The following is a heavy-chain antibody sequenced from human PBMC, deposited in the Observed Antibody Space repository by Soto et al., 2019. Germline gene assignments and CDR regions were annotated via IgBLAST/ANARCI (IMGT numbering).Heavy chain of an antibody. CDR3: ARRYGDCFDY. CDR1: GCPISSYY. CDR2: IYYSGST. V-gene: IGHV4-59*08. J-gene: IGHJ4*02. D-gene: IGHD4-17*01. Sequence: SDTLSLTCTVSGCPISSYYWSWIRQPPGKGLEWIGYIYYSGSTNYNPSLKSRVTISVDTSKNQFSLRLSSVTAADTAVYYCARRYGDCFDYWGQGTLVTVS.